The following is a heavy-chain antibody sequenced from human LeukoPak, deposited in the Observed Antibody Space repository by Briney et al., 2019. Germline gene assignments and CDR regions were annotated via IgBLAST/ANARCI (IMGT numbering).Heavy chain of an antibody. J-gene: IGHJ3*02. V-gene: IGHV3-23*01. CDR1: GFTFSSHA. D-gene: IGHD2-15*01. CDR3: ARPRLEYCSGGSCFDAIDI. CDR2: ISGSGGST. Sequence: GGSLRLSCAASGFTFSSHAMSWVRQAPGKGLEWVSAISGSGGSTYYADFVKGRFTISRDNSKKTLYLQMNSLTAEGPAIYFRARPRLEYCSGGSCFDAIDIWGQGTMVTVSS.